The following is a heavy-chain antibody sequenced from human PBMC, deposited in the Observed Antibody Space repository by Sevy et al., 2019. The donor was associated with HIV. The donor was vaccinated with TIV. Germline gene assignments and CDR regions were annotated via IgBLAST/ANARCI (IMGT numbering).Heavy chain of an antibody. D-gene: IGHD6-19*01. V-gene: IGHV4-39*01. Sequence: TESLSLTCTVSGGSISSSSYYWGWIRQPPGNGLEWIGSIYYSGSTYYNPSLKSRVAISVDTSKNQFSLKLSSVTAADTAVYYCARQGISVAGVYYYYYGMDVWGQGTTVTVSS. J-gene: IGHJ6*02. CDR3: ARQGISVAGVYYYYYGMDV. CDR2: IYYSGST. CDR1: GGSISSSSYY.